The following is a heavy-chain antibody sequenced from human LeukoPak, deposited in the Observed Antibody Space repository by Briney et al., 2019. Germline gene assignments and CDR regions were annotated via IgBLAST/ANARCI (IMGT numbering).Heavy chain of an antibody. J-gene: IGHJ4*02. CDR2: ISSSSNYI. CDR1: GFTFSSYS. Sequence: PGGSLRLSCAASGFTFSSYSMNWVRQAPGKGLEWVSSISSSSNYIYYADSVKGRFTISRDNAKNSLYLQMNSLRAEDTAVYYCAKDLDSSGWSYYFDYWGQGTLVTVSS. D-gene: IGHD6-19*01. V-gene: IGHV3-21*01. CDR3: AKDLDSSGWSYYFDY.